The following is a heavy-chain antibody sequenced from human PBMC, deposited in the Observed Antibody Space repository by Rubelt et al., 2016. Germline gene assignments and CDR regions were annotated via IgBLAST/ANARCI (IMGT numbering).Heavy chain of an antibody. J-gene: IGHJ5*02. CDR3: ARDRRERYYVSDRVFDP. Sequence: GGGLVTPGGSLRLSCAASGFTFSDYYMSWIRQAPGMGLEWVAYISDSGTYTKYADSVQGRFAISRDNVKNSLYLQMSGLRAEETAVYYCARDRRERYYVSDRVFDPWGQGTLVRVS. CDR2: ISDSGTYT. V-gene: IGHV3-11*05. CDR1: GFTFSDYY. D-gene: IGHD3-9*01.